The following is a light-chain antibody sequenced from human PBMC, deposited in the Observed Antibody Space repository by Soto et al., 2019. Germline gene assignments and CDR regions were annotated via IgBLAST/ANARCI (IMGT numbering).Light chain of an antibody. CDR2: RVS. CDR1: QTITT. Sequence: EIVLTQSPGTLSLSPGERATLSCRASQTITTLAWYQRKPGQAPRLLIYRVSSRATGVPDRFSGSGSGTDFTLTISRLEPEDFAVYYCQQYTKSPLTFGGGTRWIS. J-gene: IGKJ4*01. CDR3: QQYTKSPLT. V-gene: IGKV3-20*01.